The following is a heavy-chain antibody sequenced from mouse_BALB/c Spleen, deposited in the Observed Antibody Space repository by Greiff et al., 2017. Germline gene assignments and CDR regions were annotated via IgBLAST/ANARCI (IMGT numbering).Heavy chain of an antibody. Sequence: VQVVESGPGLVAPSQSLSITCTVSGFSLTSYGVHWVRQPPGKGLEWLGVIWAGGSTNYNSALMSRLSISKDNSKSQVFLKMNSLQTDDTAMYYCARDRGYYYGSRYAMDYWGQGTSVTVSS. V-gene: IGHV2-9*02. CDR2: IWAGGST. J-gene: IGHJ4*01. CDR3: ARDRGYYYGSRYAMDY. D-gene: IGHD1-1*01. CDR1: GFSLTSYG.